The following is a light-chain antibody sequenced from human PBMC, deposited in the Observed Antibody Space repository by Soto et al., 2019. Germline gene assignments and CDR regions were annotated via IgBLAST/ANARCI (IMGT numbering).Light chain of an antibody. J-gene: IGLJ2*01. CDR2: DVS. Sequence: QLVLTQPASVSGSPGQSITISCTGTRSDVGGYNYVSWYKQRPGKAPKLVIYDVSHRPSGVSNRFFGSKSGNTASLIISGLQAEDEADYYCFSYSTSRARIFGGGTKLTVL. CDR1: RSDVGGYNY. V-gene: IGLV2-14*01. CDR3: FSYSTSRARI.